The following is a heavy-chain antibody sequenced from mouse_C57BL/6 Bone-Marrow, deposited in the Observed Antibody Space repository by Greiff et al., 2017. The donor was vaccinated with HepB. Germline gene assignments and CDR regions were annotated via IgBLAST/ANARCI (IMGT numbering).Heavy chain of an antibody. Sequence: EVKLMESGGGLVQPGGSLKLSCAASGFTFSDYYMYWVRQTPEKRLEWVAYISNGGGSTYYPDTLKGRFTISRDNAKNTLYLQMSRLKSEDTAMYYCARHFDYDGFYYAMDYWGQGTSVTVSS. D-gene: IGHD2-4*01. CDR2: ISNGGGST. CDR1: GFTFSDYY. V-gene: IGHV5-12*01. CDR3: ARHFDYDGFYYAMDY. J-gene: IGHJ4*01.